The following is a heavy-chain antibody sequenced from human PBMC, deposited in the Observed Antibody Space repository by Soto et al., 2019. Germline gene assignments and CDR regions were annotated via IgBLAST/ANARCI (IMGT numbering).Heavy chain of an antibody. V-gene: IGHV3-53*02. CDR1: GFTVSSNH. CDR2: IDSGGRT. J-gene: IGHJ4*02. Sequence: EVQLVETGGDLIQPGGSLRLSCAVSGFTVSSNHMSWVRQAPGKGLEWVSIIDSGGRTYYADSVKGRFTISRDTSKSTLFLQMTSLRVEDSAVYYCAADAKGIPFGYWGQGSLVTVSS. CDR3: AADAKGIPFGY.